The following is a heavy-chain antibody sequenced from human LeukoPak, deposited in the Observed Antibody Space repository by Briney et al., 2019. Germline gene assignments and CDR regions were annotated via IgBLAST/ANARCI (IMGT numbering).Heavy chain of an antibody. Sequence: SEILSLTCTVSGGSISSGDYYWSWIRQPPGTGLEWIGYIYYSGSTYYNPSLKSRVTISVDTSKNQFSLKLSSVTAADTAVYYCASLCDFWSGYSNWFDPWGQGTLVTVSS. J-gene: IGHJ5*02. CDR2: IYYSGST. CDR3: ASLCDFWSGYSNWFDP. D-gene: IGHD3-3*01. V-gene: IGHV4-30-4*01. CDR1: GGSISSGDYY.